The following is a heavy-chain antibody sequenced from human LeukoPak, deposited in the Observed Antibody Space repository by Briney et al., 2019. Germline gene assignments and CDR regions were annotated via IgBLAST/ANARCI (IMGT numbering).Heavy chain of an antibody. CDR2: ISSSGSTI. J-gene: IGHJ5*02. CDR3: AREGYSNYVANWFDP. D-gene: IGHD4-11*01. V-gene: IGHV3-48*03. Sequence: GGSLRLSCAASGFTFSSYEMNWVRQAPGKGLEWVSYISSSGSTIYYADSVKGRFTISRDNAKNSLYLQMNSLRAEDTAVYYCAREGYSNYVANWFDPWGQGTLVTVSS. CDR1: GFTFSSYE.